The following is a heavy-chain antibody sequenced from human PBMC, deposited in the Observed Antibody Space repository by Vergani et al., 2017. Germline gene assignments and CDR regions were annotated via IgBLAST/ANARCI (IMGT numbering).Heavy chain of an antibody. D-gene: IGHD5-18*01. CDR3: ARDSSDTAMVTLVDY. J-gene: IGHJ4*02. CDR2: IWYDGSNK. V-gene: IGHV3-33*01. Sequence: QVQLVESGGGVVQPGRSLRLSCAASGFTFSSYCMHWVRQAPGKGLAWVAVIWYDGSNKYYADSVKGRFTISRDNSKNTLYLQMNSLRAEDTAVYYCARDSSDTAMVTLVDYWGQGTLVTVSS. CDR1: GFTFSSYC.